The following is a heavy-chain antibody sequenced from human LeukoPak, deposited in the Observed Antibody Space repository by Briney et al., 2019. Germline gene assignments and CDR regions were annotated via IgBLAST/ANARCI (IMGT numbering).Heavy chain of an antibody. CDR3: ARDLGSGWYYFDY. CDR2: IHSGGST. J-gene: IGHJ4*02. D-gene: IGHD6-19*01. CDR1: GFTVSSNY. Sequence: GGSLRLSCAASGFTVSSNYMNWVRQAPGKGLEWVSVIHSGGSTNYADSVKGRFTISRDNSKNALYLQMNSLRAEDTAVYYCARDLGSGWYYFDYWGQGTLVTVSS. V-gene: IGHV3-66*01.